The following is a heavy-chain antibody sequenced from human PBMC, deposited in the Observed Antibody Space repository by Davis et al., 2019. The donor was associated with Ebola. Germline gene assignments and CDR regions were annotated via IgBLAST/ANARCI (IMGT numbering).Heavy chain of an antibody. CDR1: GGSISSYY. J-gene: IGHJ4*02. V-gene: IGHV4-59*01. D-gene: IGHD3-16*02. CDR2: IYYSGST. CDR3: ARGRPLGY. Sequence: GSLRLSCTVSGGSISSYYWSWIRQPPGKGLEWIGYIYYSGSTNYNPSLKSRVTISVDTSKNQFSLKLSSVTAADTAVYYCARGRPLGYWGQGTLVTVSS.